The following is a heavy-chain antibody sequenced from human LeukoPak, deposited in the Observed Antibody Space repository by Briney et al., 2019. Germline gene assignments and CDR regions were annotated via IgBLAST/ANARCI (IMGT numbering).Heavy chain of an antibody. J-gene: IGHJ6*02. CDR3: AREDPQTTVPEGMDV. Sequence: SETLSLTCTVSGGSISRYYWSWIRQSPGKGLEWIGYIYRSGTTNYNPSLKSRLTISVETSKNQFALKLSSVTAADTAVYYCAREDPQTTVPEGMDVWGQGTTVAVSS. CDR2: IYRSGTT. D-gene: IGHD4-17*01. CDR1: GGSISRYY. V-gene: IGHV4-59*01.